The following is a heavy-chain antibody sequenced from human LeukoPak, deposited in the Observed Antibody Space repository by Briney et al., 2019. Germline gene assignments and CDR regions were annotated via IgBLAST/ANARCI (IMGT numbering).Heavy chain of an antibody. V-gene: IGHV3-30-3*01. CDR2: ISYDSTNV. Sequence: GRSLRLSCAASGFTFCTFAMHWVRQAPGKGLQWVALISYDSTNVRYADSVRGRFTISRDNSKNTLYLQMNSLRGEDTAVYYCARDLPPLDYWGQGTLVTVSS. CDR3: ARDLPPLDY. CDR1: GFTFCTFA. J-gene: IGHJ4*02.